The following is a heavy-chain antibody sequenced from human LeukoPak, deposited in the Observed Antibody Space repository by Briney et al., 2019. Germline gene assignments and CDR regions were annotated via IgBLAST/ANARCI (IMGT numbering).Heavy chain of an antibody. CDR3: ARVHRGYSFGRLDY. CDR1: GFTFSTYW. Sequence: GGSLRLSCAASGFTFSTYWMHWVRQTPGKGLVWVSLINSDGSSTNYADSVKGRFTISRDNARNSLYLQMNSLRDEDTAVYYCARVHRGYSFGRLDYWGQGTLVTVSS. D-gene: IGHD5-12*01. V-gene: IGHV3-74*01. J-gene: IGHJ4*02. CDR2: INSDGSST.